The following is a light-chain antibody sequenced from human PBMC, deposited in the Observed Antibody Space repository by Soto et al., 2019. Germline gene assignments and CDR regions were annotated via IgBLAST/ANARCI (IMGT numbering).Light chain of an antibody. CDR1: SSNIGADCD. CDR2: ANN. J-gene: IGLJ1*01. Sequence: TVTISCSGSSSNIGADCDVHWYRQLPGTAPKLLIYANNNRPAGVPDRFSASKSGTSASLAITGLQAEDEADYYCQSFDISLSGYVFASGTKVTV. CDR3: QSFDISLSGYV. V-gene: IGLV1-40*01.